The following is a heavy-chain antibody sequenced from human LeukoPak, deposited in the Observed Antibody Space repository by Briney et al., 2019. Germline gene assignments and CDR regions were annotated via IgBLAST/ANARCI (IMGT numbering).Heavy chain of an antibody. CDR3: AKDRNYYDSSIDSDY. CDR2: ITGSGGST. D-gene: IGHD3-22*01. CDR1: GFTFSSYA. J-gene: IGHJ4*02. V-gene: IGHV3-23*01. Sequence: GGFLRLSCAASGFTFSSYAMSWVRQAPGKGLEWVSVITGSGGSTYYADSVKGRFTISRDNSKNTLYLQMNSLRAGDTAVYYCAKDRNYYDSSIDSDYWGQGTLVTVSS.